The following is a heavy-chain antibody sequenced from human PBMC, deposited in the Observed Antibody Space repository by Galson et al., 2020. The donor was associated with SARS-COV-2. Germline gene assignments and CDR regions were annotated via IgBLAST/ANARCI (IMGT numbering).Heavy chain of an antibody. D-gene: IGHD5-18*01. CDR1: GFTFSSYN. J-gene: IGHJ4*02. CDR3: TRERGYSYGYSDY. Sequence: GESLTISCAASGFTFSSYNLNWVRQAPGKGLEWVSSISGTSTNIYYADSMKGRFTISRDNAKNSVYLQMNSLGTEDTAVYYCTRERGYSYGYSDYWGQGTLVTVSS. CDR2: ISGTSTNI. V-gene: IGHV3-21*06.